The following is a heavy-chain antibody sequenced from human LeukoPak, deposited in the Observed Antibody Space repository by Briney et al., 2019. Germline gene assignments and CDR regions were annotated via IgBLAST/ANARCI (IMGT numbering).Heavy chain of an antibody. CDR1: GFTFSSYA. CDR2: ISSGGGST. V-gene: IGHV3-23*01. CDR3: AKKGQIAAPANYFDY. Sequence: PGGSLRLSCAASGFTFSSYAMTWVRQAPGQGLEWVSTISSGGGSTYYADSVKGRFTISRDNSKDTLYLQMNSLRAEDTAVYYCAKKGQIAAPANYFDYWGQGTLLTVSS. J-gene: IGHJ4*02. D-gene: IGHD6-13*01.